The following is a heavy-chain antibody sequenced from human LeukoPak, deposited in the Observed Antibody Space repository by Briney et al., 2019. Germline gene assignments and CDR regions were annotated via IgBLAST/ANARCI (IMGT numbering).Heavy chain of an antibody. CDR1: GFTFSRDS. V-gene: IGHV3-48*04. D-gene: IGHD3-10*02. Sequence: PGGSLRLSCAASGFTFSRDSMNWVRRAPGKGLEWISYISSSGSTIYYADSVKGRFTISRDNAKNSLYLQMNSLRAEDTAVYYCAELGITMIGGVWGKGTTVTISS. CDR2: ISSSGSTI. CDR3: AELGITMIGGV. J-gene: IGHJ6*04.